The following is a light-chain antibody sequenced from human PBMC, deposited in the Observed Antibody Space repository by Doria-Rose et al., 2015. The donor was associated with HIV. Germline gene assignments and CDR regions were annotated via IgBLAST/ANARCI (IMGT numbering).Light chain of an antibody. V-gene: IGKV4-1*01. Sequence: DIQMTQSPESLGMSLGERATLNRKSNQSLLYTSKNYLAWYQQKPGQPPKLLIYWASTRQSGVPARFSGSGSGTDVTLTISSLEAEDVAVYYCRQYYDTPSFGPGTTVDIK. J-gene: IGKJ3*01. CDR1: QSLLYTSKNY. CDR2: WAS. CDR3: RQYYDTPS.